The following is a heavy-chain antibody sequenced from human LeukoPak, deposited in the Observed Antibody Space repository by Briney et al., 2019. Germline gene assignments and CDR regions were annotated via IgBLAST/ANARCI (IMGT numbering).Heavy chain of an antibody. CDR2: ISRSSRHV. D-gene: IGHD1-26*01. CDR3: ARGKVWELLPGPAFDI. Sequence: GGSLRLSCAASGFTFSDYSMNWVRQAPGKGLEWVSSISRSSRHVYYADSVKGRFTISRDNAKNSLYLQMNSLRAEDTAVYYCARGKVWELLPGPAFDIWGQGTMVTVSS. V-gene: IGHV3-21*01. CDR1: GFTFSDYS. J-gene: IGHJ3*02.